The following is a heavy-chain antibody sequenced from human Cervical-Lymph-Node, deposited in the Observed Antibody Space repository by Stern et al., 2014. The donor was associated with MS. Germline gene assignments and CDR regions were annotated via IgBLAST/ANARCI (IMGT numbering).Heavy chain of an antibody. V-gene: IGHV2-70*04. J-gene: IGHJ4*02. D-gene: IGHD3-3*01. CDR2: IDWDDDK. CDR3: ARSPPYYEFWNDYYYFDY. CDR1: GFSLSTSGMR. Sequence: QITLKESGPALVKPTQTLTLTCTFSGFSLSTSGMRVSWIRQPPGNALEWLARIDWDDDKFYSTSLKTRLTISKDTSKNQVVLTMTNMDPVDTATYYCARSPPYYEFWNDYYYFDYWGQGTLVAVSS.